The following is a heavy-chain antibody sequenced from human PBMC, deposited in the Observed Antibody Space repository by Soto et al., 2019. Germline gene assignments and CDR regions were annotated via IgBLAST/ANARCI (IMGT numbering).Heavy chain of an antibody. D-gene: IGHD3-16*01. Sequence: QAHLEQSGAELKRPGASVKVSCKASGYTFSDFDINWLRQASGQGPEWMGWMNAKSGDTFFAQRFQGKFNMTWDTALSTAYMEVGSLTSDDTAIYYCARGNPFNYAGFDVWGQGTTVAVSS. CDR2: MNAKSGDT. J-gene: IGHJ6*02. V-gene: IGHV1-8*01. CDR1: GYTFSDFD. CDR3: ARGNPFNYAGFDV.